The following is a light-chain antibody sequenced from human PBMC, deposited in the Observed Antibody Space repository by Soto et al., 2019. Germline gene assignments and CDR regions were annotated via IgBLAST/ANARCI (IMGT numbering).Light chain of an antibody. Sequence: DIQMTQSPSSVSASLGDTVTITCRASQDINVYLNWYQQKPGEVPKLLIYSGSTLHSGVPSRFTGSGSETDFTLTTRSLQPEDFATYYCQHAYVAPYSFGQGTKVDIK. CDR3: QHAYVAPYS. V-gene: IGKV1-39*01. CDR1: QDINVY. J-gene: IGKJ2*03. CDR2: SGS.